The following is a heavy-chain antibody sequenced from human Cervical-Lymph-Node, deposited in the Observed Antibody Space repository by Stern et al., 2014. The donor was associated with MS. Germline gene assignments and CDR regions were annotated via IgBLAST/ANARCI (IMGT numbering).Heavy chain of an antibody. D-gene: IGHD3-10*01. CDR1: GFTFSSYG. J-gene: IGHJ3*02. CDR3: AKDVGGYDRTFDI. CDR2: ISYDGRNK. Sequence: VQLVESGGGVVQPGRSLRLSCAASGFTFSSYGMHWVRQAPGKGLEWVAVISYDGRNKYYADSVKGRFTISRDNSKNTLYLQMNSLRAEDTAVYYCAKDVGGYDRTFDIWGQGTMVTVSS. V-gene: IGHV3-30*18.